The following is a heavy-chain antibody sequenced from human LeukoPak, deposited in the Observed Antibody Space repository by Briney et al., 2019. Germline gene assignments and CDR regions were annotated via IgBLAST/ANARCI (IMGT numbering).Heavy chain of an antibody. J-gene: IGHJ4*02. CDR2: ISGNGGST. D-gene: IGHD2-2*01. CDR1: GFTFSSYA. Sequence: GGSLRLSCAASGFTFSSYAMSWVRQAPGKGLEWVSAISGNGGSTYYADSVKGRFTISRDNSKNTLYLQMNSLRAEDTAVYYCAKDYCSSTSCTIFDYWGQGTLVTVSS. V-gene: IGHV3-23*01. CDR3: AKDYCSSTSCTIFDY.